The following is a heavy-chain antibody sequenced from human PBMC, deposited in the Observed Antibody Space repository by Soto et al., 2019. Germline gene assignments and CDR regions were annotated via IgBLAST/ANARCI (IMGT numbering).Heavy chain of an antibody. CDR2: TYYRSKWYY. CDR3: ARALSGSYYIFDY. D-gene: IGHD3-10*01. Sequence: PSQTLSLTCAMSVDRVSSNSATWNWIKQSSSRGLEWLRRTYYRSKWYYDYAVSVKSRVSIDPDTAKNQLSLQLKSVTPEDTAVYYCARALSGSYYIFDYWGQGTSVTVSS. J-gene: IGHJ4*02. CDR1: VDRVSSNSAT. V-gene: IGHV6-1*01.